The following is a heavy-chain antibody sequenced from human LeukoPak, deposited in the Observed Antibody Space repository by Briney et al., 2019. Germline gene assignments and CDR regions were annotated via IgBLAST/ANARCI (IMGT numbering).Heavy chain of an antibody. CDR3: AREAGPYYYGSGSYYSSNFDY. V-gene: IGHV1-2*02. Sequence: ASVKVSCKASGYTFTGYYMHWVRQAPGQGLEWMGWINPNSGGTNYAQKFQGRVTMTRDTSIGTAYMELSRLRSDDTAVYYCAREAGPYYYGSGSYYSSNFDYWGQGTLVTVSS. J-gene: IGHJ4*02. CDR2: INPNSGGT. CDR1: GYTFTGYY. D-gene: IGHD3-10*01.